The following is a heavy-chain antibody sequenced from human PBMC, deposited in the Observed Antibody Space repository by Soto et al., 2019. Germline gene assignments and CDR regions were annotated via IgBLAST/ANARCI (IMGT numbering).Heavy chain of an antibody. CDR2: SYYSGST. CDR3: ARRIGAYYYYYGVEV. D-gene: IGHD3-10*01. Sequence: SETLSLTCTVSGCSISSSSYYWGWSRHPPGEWLEWTGSSYYSGSTYYNPSLKSRVPLSVDTSKNQFSLQLSSVTAADTAVYYCARRIGAYYYYYGVEVWGQGTTVSV. V-gene: IGHV4-39*01. CDR1: GCSISSSSYY. J-gene: IGHJ6*01.